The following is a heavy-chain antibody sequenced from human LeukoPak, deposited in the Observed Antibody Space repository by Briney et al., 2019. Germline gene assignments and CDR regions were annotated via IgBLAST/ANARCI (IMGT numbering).Heavy chain of an antibody. D-gene: IGHD1-26*01. CDR2: IKSKTDGGTT. J-gene: IGHJ4*02. CDR3: TTAEDLPGPCSGSYSGPFDY. Sequence: GGSLRLSCAASGFTFSNAWMSWVRQAPGKGLEWVGRIKSKTDGGTTDYAAPVKGRFTISRDDSKNTLYLQMNSLKTEDTAVYYCTTAEDLPGPCSGSYSGPFDYWGQGTLVTVSS. CDR1: GFTFSNAW. V-gene: IGHV3-15*01.